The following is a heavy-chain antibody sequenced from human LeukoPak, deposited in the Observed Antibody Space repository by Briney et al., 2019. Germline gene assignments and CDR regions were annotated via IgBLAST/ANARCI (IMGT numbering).Heavy chain of an antibody. CDR1: GFTFSDYY. V-gene: IGHV3-11*01. Sequence: PGGCLRLSCAASGFTFSDYYMSWIRQAPGKGLEWVSYTSFSGNTISYADSVKGRFTFSRDNAKNSLFLQMNSLRAEDTAVYYCARGALTYYYDYWGQGTLVAVSS. J-gene: IGHJ4*02. CDR3: ARGALTYYYDY. CDR2: TSFSGNTI. D-gene: IGHD4/OR15-4a*01.